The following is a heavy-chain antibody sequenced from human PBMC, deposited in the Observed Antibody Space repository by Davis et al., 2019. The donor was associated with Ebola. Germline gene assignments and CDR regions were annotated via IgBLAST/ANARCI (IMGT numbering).Heavy chain of an antibody. J-gene: IGHJ4*02. V-gene: IGHV7-4-1*02. D-gene: IGHD2/OR15-2a*01. CDR3: ARASCGRIFCVPDELDY. Sequence: AASVKVSCKASGYTFTKYAIFWVRQAPGQGLEWMGWINTNTGSPDYAQGFTGRFVFSLDTSVSTAYLQISSLEADDTAVYYCARASCGRIFCVPDELDYWGQGTLVTVSS. CDR2: INTNTGSP. CDR1: GYTFTKYA.